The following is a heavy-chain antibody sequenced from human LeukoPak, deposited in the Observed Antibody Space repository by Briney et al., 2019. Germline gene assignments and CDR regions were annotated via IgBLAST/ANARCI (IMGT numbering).Heavy chain of an antibody. V-gene: IGHV4-39*02. D-gene: IGHD3-9*01. CDR2: IYYSGST. Sequence: TASETLSLTCTVSGGSISSSSYYWGWIRQPPGKGLEWIGSIYYSGSTYYNPSLKSRVTISVDTSKNQFSLKLSSVTAADTAVYYCARERYKGSGSLVDPWGQGTLVTVSS. CDR3: ARERYKGSGSLVDP. J-gene: IGHJ5*02. CDR1: GGSISSSSYY.